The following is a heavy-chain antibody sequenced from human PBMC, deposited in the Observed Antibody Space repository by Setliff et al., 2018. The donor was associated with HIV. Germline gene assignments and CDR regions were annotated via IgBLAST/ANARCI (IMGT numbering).Heavy chain of an antibody. D-gene: IGHD1-7*01. Sequence: SETLSLTCAVYGGSFSEYYWSWIRQSPGKGLEWIGEINHSGSTHYNPPLKSRATISVDTSKNQFSLRLNSVTAADTAVYYCARGDGTKYYYYYCMDVWGKGTTVTVSS. V-gene: IGHV4-34*01. CDR3: ARGDGTKYYYYYCMDV. J-gene: IGHJ6*03. CDR2: INHSGST. CDR1: GGSFSEYY.